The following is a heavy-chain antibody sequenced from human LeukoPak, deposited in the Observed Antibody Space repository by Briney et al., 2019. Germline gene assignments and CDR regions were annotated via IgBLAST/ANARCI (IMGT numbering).Heavy chain of an antibody. Sequence: ASVKVSCKASGYTFTSFGISWVRQAPGQGLEWMGWVSIYNGDTMYAQNFQGRVTMTTDTSTSTAYMELKSLTSGDTAVYYCARDKAAAVYYFDYWGQGTLVTVSS. V-gene: IGHV1-18*01. CDR1: GYTFTSFG. CDR2: VSIYNGDT. J-gene: IGHJ4*02. D-gene: IGHD6-13*01. CDR3: ARDKAAAVYYFDY.